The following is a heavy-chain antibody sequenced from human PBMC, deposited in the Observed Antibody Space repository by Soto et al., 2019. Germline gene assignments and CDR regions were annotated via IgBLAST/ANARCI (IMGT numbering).Heavy chain of an antibody. D-gene: IGHD3-22*01. V-gene: IGHV4-59*01. Sequence: QVQLQESSPGLVKPSETLSLTCTVSGASISSSYWSWIRQSPGKGLEWIGYVYYSGSTNYNPSLKSRVTISVDTSKNQFSLKLSSVTAADTAVYYCARGYYDSRGQSNTFDIWGQGTMVTVSS. CDR1: GASISSSY. J-gene: IGHJ3*02. CDR3: ARGYYDSRGQSNTFDI. CDR2: VYYSGST.